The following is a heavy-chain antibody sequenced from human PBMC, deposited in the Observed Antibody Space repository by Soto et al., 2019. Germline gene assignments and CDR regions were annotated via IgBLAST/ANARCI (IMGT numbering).Heavy chain of an antibody. CDR3: ATANWSHHYFDP. V-gene: IGHV4-34*01. J-gene: IGHJ5*02. D-gene: IGHD1-1*01. Sequence: LSLTCAVYGESFSGYYWSWLRQPPGKGLEWIGEINHSGSTNYNPSLKSRVTISVDTSKNQFSPKVTSVTAADTAVYYCATANWSHHYFDPWGQGTLVTVSS. CDR2: INHSGST. CDR1: GESFSGYY.